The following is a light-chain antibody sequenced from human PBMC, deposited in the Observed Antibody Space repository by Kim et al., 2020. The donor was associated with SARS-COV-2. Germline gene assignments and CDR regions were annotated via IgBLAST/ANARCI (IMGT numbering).Light chain of an antibody. CDR2: DAS. Sequence: EIVLTQSPATLSLSPGTRATLSCKASTDIGASLAWYQQRPGQPPRLLIYDASSRATGIPGRFSGRGSGTDFTLTISSLEPEDFAVYFCQQRSKWPPSFGQGTKVDIK. CDR3: QQRSKWPPS. J-gene: IGKJ1*01. CDR1: TDIGAS. V-gene: IGKV3-11*01.